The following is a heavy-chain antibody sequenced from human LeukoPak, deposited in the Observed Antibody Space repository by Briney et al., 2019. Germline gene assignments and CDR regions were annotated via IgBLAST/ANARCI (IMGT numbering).Heavy chain of an antibody. CDR3: AKSKRIQLFPDAFDI. Sequence: GGSLRLSCAASGFTFSSYAMSWVRQAPGKGLEWVSAISGSGSTYCADSVKGRFTISRDNSKNTLYLQMNSLISEDTAVYYCAKSKRIQLFPDAFDIWGQGTMVTVSS. CDR1: GFTFSSYA. CDR2: ISGSGST. J-gene: IGHJ3*02. V-gene: IGHV3-23*01. D-gene: IGHD5-18*01.